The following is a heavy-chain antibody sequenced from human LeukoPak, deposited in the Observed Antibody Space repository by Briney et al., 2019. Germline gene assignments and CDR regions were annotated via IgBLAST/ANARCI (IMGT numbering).Heavy chain of an antibody. CDR1: GYSFTSYW. Sequence: GESLKISCXGSGYSFTSYWIGWVRQMPGKGLEWMGIIYPGDSDTRYSPSFQGRVTISADKSISTAYLQWSSLKASDTAMYYCASTLAARPYYFDYWGQGTLVTVSS. J-gene: IGHJ4*02. D-gene: IGHD6-6*01. CDR3: ASTLAARPYYFDY. CDR2: IYPGDSDT. V-gene: IGHV5-51*01.